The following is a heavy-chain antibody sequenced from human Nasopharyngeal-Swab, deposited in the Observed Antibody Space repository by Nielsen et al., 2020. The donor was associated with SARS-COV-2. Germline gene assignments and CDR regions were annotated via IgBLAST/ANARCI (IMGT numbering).Heavy chain of an antibody. CDR1: GFTFSSYA. D-gene: IGHD5-18*01. J-gene: IGHJ6*02. Sequence: GGVLRLSCAASGFTFSSYAMSWVRQAPGKGLEWVSAISGSGGSTYYADSVKGRFTISRDNSKNTLYLQMNSLRAEDTAVYYCAKAELTAMVNYYYYYGMDVWGQGTTVTVSS. CDR3: AKAELTAMVNYYYYYGMDV. V-gene: IGHV3-23*01. CDR2: ISGSGGST.